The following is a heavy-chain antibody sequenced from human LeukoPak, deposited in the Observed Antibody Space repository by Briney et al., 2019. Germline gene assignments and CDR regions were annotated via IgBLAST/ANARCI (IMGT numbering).Heavy chain of an antibody. CDR1: GFTFSSYE. CDR3: AKIRWSPYYFDF. CDR2: IGSSGGST. Sequence: GGSLRLSCAASGFTFSSYEMNWVRQAPGKGLEWVSTIGSSGGSTYYADSVKGRFTISRDNSKDTLYVQINSLRVEDTAVYYCAKIRWSPYYFDFWGQGTLVTVSS. V-gene: IGHV3-23*01. D-gene: IGHD4-23*01. J-gene: IGHJ4*02.